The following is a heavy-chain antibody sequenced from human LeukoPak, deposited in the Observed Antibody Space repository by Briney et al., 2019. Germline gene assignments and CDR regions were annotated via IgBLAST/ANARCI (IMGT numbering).Heavy chain of an antibody. D-gene: IGHD1-26*01. CDR1: GYTFTSYD. J-gene: IGHJ3*02. CDR3: ARVPREIMSI. Sequence: ASVKVSCKASGYTFTSYDINWVRQATGRGLEWMGWMNPNSGYTGYAQKFQGRVSMTMNTSISTAYMELSSLRSEDTAVYYCARVPREIMSIWGQGTMVTVSS. V-gene: IGHV1-8*01. CDR2: MNPNSGYT.